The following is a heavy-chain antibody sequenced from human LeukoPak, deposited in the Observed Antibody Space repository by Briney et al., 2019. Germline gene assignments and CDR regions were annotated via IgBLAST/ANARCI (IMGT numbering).Heavy chain of an antibody. CDR2: IIPIFGTA. D-gene: IGHD3-3*01. Sequence: SVTVSCKASGGTFSSYAISWVRQAPGQGLEWMGGIIPIFGTANYAQKFQGRVTITADESTSKAYMELSSLRSEDTAVYYCARDRVRYDFWSGYYTRTQMDYWGQGTLVTVSS. CDR3: ARDRVRYDFWSGYYTRTQMDY. CDR1: GGTFSSYA. J-gene: IGHJ4*02. V-gene: IGHV1-69*13.